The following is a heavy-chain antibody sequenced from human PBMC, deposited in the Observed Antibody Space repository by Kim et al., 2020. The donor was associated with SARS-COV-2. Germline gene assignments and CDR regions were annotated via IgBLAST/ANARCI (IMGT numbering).Heavy chain of an antibody. CDR3: ASEKRDNWFDP. Sequence: ANYEQKCTGRVTITADESTRTAYMGLSSLRAEDTAVYYCASEKRDNWFDPWGQGTLVTVSS. CDR2: A. J-gene: IGHJ5*02. V-gene: IGHV1-69*01.